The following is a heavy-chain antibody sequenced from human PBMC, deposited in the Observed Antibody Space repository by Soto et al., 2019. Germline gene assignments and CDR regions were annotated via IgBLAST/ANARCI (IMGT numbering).Heavy chain of an antibody. D-gene: IGHD3-3*01. J-gene: IGHJ4*02. CDR2: IFFTGSA. V-gene: IGHV4-61*01. Sequence: SETLSLTCTVSGGSVSTGSYHWSWIRQPPGKGLEWIGYIFFTGSAHYNPSLKSRVTISVDTSKNQFSLKLSSVTAADTAVYYCARAHDFWSGYCPFDYWGQGTLVTVSS. CDR1: GGSVSTGSYH. CDR3: ARAHDFWSGYCPFDY.